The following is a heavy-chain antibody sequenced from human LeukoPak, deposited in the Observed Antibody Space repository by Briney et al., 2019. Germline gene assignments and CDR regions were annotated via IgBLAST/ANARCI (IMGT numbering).Heavy chain of an antibody. CDR1: GGTLSSYA. CDR2: IIPIFGTA. D-gene: IGHD2-21*02. CDR3: AREGSMTAAFDY. J-gene: IGHJ4*02. V-gene: IGHV1-69*05. Sequence: ASVKVSCKASGGTLSSYAISWVRQAPGQGLEWMGGIIPIFGTANYAQKFQGRVTITTDESTSTAYMELSSLRSEDTAVYYCAREGSMTAAFDYWGQGTLVTVSS.